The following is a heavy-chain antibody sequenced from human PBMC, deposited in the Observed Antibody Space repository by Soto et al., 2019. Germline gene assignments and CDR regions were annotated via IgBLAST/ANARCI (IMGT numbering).Heavy chain of an antibody. V-gene: IGHV3-33*01. CDR2: IWYDGSNK. D-gene: IGHD3-10*01. Sequence: GGSLRLSCAASGFTFSSYGMHWVRQAPGKGLEWVAVIWYDGSNKYYADSVKGRFTISRDNSKNTLYLQMNSLRAEDTAVYYCASLSMVRGVISAGTNYYYGMDVWGQGTTVTVSS. CDR1: GFTFSSYG. CDR3: ASLSMVRGVISAGTNYYYGMDV. J-gene: IGHJ6*02.